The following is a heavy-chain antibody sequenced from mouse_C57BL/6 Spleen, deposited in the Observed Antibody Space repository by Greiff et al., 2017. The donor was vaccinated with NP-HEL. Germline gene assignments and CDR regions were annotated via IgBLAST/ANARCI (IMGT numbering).Heavy chain of an antibody. V-gene: IGHV2-2*01. CDR1: GFSLPSSG. J-gene: IGHJ4*01. CDR3: ARTGMDY. Sequence: QVQLKQSGPGLVQPSQSLSITCSVSGFSLPSSGVHCVRQSPVKGLESLGVIWSGGSTVYYAAFISRLSISKDNSMSQVFFPLNSLQADDTALYYCARTGMDYWGQGTSVTVSS. D-gene: IGHD4-1*01. CDR2: IWSGGST.